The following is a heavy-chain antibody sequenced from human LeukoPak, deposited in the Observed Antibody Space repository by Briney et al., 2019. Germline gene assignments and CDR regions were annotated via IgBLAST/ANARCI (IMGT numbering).Heavy chain of an antibody. CDR1: GFTVSSNY. CDR2: IYSGGST. J-gene: IGHJ4*02. CDR3: ARDKWGSVVGFDY. Sequence: PGGSLRLSCAASGFTVSSNYMSWVRQAPGKGLEWVSVIYSGGSTYYADSVKGRFTISRDNSKNTLYLQMNSLRAEDTAVYYCARDKWGSVVGFDYWGQGTLVTVSS. D-gene: IGHD6-19*01. V-gene: IGHV3-53*01.